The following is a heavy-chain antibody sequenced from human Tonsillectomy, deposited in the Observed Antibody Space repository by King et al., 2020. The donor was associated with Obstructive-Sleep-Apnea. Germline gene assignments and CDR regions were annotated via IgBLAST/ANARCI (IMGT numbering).Heavy chain of an antibody. CDR2: IYYSGST. Sequence: PLQESGPGLVKPSETLSLTCTVSGGSFSSSSYYWGWIRQPPGKGLEWIGYIYYSGSTNYNPSLKSRVTISVDTSKNQFSLKLSSVTAADTAVYYCARHTIPGVRGVIVGGFDYWGQGTLVTVSS. CDR3: ARHTIPGVRGVIVGGFDY. CDR1: GGSFSSSSYY. D-gene: IGHD3-10*01. J-gene: IGHJ4*02. V-gene: IGHV4-39*01.